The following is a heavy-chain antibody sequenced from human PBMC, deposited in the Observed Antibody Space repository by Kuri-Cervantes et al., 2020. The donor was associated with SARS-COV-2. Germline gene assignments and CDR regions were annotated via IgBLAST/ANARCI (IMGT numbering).Heavy chain of an antibody. CDR3: ARDLRLGKSLDY. CDR2: IKQDGSEK. J-gene: IGHJ4*02. D-gene: IGHD7-27*01. V-gene: IGHV3-7*01. Sequence: LSLTCAASGFTFSSYWMSWVRQAPGKGLEWAANIKQDGSEKYYVDSVKGRFTISRDNAKNSLYLQMSSLRAEDTAVYYCARDLRLGKSLDYWGQGTLVTVSS. CDR1: GFTFSSYW.